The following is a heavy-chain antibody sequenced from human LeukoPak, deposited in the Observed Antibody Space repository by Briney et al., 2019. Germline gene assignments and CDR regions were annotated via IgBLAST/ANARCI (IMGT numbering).Heavy chain of an antibody. Sequence: GGSLRLSCAASGLTFSSYAMSWVRPAPGKGLEWVSAISGSSGHTYYADSVKGRFTISRDNSKNTLNLQMNSLRAEDTAVYYCAKVGFSEMEWLLYSDHWGQGTLVTVSS. V-gene: IGHV3-23*01. CDR1: GLTFSSYA. D-gene: IGHD3-3*01. J-gene: IGHJ4*02. CDR3: AKVGFSEMEWLLYSDH. CDR2: ISGSSGHT.